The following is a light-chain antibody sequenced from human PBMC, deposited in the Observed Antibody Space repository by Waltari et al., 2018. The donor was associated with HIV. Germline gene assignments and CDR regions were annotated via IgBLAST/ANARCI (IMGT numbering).Light chain of an antibody. CDR1: QSVSSSH. CDR3: QQYDASPRIT. V-gene: IGKV3-20*01. Sequence: EIVLTQSPGPLSLSPGESATLSCRASQSVSSSHLAWYQQRPGQAPRLLIYGASNRATGIPDRFGGSGSGTDFTLTISRLEAEDFAVYHCQQYDASPRITFGGGTKVEIK. CDR2: GAS. J-gene: IGKJ4*01.